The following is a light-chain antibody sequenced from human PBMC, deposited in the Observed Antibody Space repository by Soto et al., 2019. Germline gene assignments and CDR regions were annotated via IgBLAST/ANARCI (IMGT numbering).Light chain of an antibody. J-gene: IGKJ1*01. CDR2: GAS. V-gene: IGKV3-20*01. CDR1: QSVSSSY. Sequence: EIVLTQSPGPRSLSPGERATLSCRASQSVSSSYLAWYQQKPGQAPRLLIYGASSRATGIPDRFSGSGSGTDFTLTISRLEPEYFAVYYCQQYGSSPPTLGQGTKVDIK. CDR3: QQYGSSPPT.